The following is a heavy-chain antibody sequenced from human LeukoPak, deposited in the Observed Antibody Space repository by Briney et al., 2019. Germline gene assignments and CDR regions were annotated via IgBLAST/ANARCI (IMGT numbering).Heavy chain of an antibody. CDR1: GFTFRTYS. D-gene: IGHD2-2*01. CDR2: ISSSSSTV. CDR3: ARDHCGTSCYGAGDAFEI. V-gene: IGHV3-48*01. Sequence: PGGSLRLSCAASGFTFRTYSMNWVRQAPGKGLEGVSYISSSSSTVFYADSVKGRFTISRHNAKNSLYLQMNSLRAEDTAVYYCARDHCGTSCYGAGDAFEIWGQGTMVTVSS. J-gene: IGHJ3*02.